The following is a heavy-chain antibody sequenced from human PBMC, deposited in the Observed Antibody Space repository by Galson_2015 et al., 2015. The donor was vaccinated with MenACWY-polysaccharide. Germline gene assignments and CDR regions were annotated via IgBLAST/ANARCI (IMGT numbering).Heavy chain of an antibody. CDR1: GFTFRSCP. CDR3: AKSGGDGVTVFATVPTAPES. J-gene: IGHJ4*02. V-gene: IGHV3-23*01. CDR2: ISGSGNSA. D-gene: IGHD2-21*01. Sequence: SLRLSCAASGFTFRSCPMNWVRQTPGKGLEWVSGISGSGNSAFYADSVRGRFTISRDNSKNTLYLQMNSLRADDTALYYCAKSGGDGVTVFATVPTAPESWGQGTLVTVSS.